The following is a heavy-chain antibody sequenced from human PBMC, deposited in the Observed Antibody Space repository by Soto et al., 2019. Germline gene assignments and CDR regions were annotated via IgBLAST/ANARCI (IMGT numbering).Heavy chain of an antibody. Sequence: SETLSLTCTVSGGSISSSSYYWGWIRQPPGKGLEWIGSIYYSGSTYYNPSLKSRVTISVDTSKNQFSLKLSSVTAADTAVYYCARLDSGWYPYFEYWGQGTLVTVSS. J-gene: IGHJ4*02. V-gene: IGHV4-39*01. D-gene: IGHD2-15*01. CDR3: ARLDSGWYPYFEY. CDR2: IYYSGST. CDR1: GGSISSSSYY.